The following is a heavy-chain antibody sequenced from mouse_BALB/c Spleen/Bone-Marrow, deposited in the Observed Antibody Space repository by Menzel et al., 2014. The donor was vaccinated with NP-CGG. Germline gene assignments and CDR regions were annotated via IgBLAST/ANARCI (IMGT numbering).Heavy chain of an antibody. D-gene: IGHD1-2*01. Sequence: EVKLEESGGGLVQPGGSLKLSCTASGFDFSRYWMSWVRQAPGRGLQWIGEINPESSTINYTPSLKDKFIISRDNAKNTLYLQTNKVRSEDTALYYCARLTYYGLSDYWGQGTTLTVSS. CDR2: INPESSTI. V-gene: IGHV4-1*02. CDR1: GFDFSRYW. CDR3: ARLTYYGLSDY. J-gene: IGHJ2*01.